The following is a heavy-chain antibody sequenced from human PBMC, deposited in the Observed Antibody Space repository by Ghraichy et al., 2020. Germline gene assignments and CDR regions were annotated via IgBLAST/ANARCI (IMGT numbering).Heavy chain of an antibody. Sequence: GSLRLSCAVSGVTVSSKFMSWVRQAPGKGLEWVSVIYTGGSTHYADSVKGRFTISRDNSKNMLYLQMESLRAEDTAVYYCGRGSAVATAPEYWGQGTLVTVSS. CDR2: IYTGGST. J-gene: IGHJ4*02. CDR3: GRGSAVATAPEY. D-gene: IGHD5-12*01. V-gene: IGHV3-66*01. CDR1: GVTVSSKF.